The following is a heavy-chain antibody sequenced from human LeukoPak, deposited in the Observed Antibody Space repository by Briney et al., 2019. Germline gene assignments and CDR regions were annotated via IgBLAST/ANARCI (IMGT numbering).Heavy chain of an antibody. D-gene: IGHD6-19*01. CDR2: IYYSGST. CDR1: GGSISSSTHY. Sequence: NPSETLSLTCTVSGGSISSSTHYWGWVRQPPGKGLEWIGSIYYSGSTYYNPSLNSRVTISVDTSKNQFSLKLSPVTAADTAVYHCARVAVAATGWFDPWGQGTLVTVSS. J-gene: IGHJ5*02. CDR3: ARVAVAATGWFDP. V-gene: IGHV4-39*01.